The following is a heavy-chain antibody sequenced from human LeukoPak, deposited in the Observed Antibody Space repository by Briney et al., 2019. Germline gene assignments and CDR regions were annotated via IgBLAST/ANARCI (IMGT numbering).Heavy chain of an antibody. CDR1: GFTFSSYS. J-gene: IGHJ4*02. CDR2: ISSSSSYI. Sequence: GGSLRLSCAASGFTFSSYSMNWVRQAPGKGLEWVSSISSSSSYIYYADSVKGRFTISRDNAKNSLYLQMNSPRAEDTAVYYCARRLVVDTDESFDYWGQGTLVTVSS. V-gene: IGHV3-21*01. D-gene: IGHD5-18*01. CDR3: ARRLVVDTDESFDY.